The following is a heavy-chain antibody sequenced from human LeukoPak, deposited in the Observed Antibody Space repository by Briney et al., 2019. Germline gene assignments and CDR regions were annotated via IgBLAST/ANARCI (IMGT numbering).Heavy chain of an antibody. D-gene: IGHD3/OR15-3a*01. V-gene: IGHV3-48*01. Sequence: GGSLRLSCAASGFTFGSHALNWVRQAPGKGLEWISYISSSSSTIYYADSVKGRFTISRDSAKNSLYLQMNRLRIEDTAVYYCARDSDWVFDYWGQGTLVTVSS. J-gene: IGHJ4*02. CDR2: ISSSSSTI. CDR1: GFTFGSHA. CDR3: ARDSDWVFDY.